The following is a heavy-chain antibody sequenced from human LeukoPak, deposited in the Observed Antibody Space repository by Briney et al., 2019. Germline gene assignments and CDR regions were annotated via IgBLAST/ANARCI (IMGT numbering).Heavy chain of an antibody. J-gene: IGHJ5*02. CDR1: GGSISSYY. CDR3: ARAPGYYDSSGYYLNWFDP. Sequence: SETLSLTCTVSGGSISSYYWSWIRQPPGKGLEWIGYIYYSGSTNYNPSLKSRVTMSVDTSKNQFSLKLSSVTAADTAVYYCARAPGYYDSSGYYLNWFDPWGQGTLVTVSS. CDR2: IYYSGST. D-gene: IGHD3-22*01. V-gene: IGHV4-59*01.